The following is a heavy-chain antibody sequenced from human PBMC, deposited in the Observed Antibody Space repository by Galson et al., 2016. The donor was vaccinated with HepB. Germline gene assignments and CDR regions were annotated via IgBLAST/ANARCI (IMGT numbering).Heavy chain of an antibody. Sequence: SLRLSCAGSGFIFSYAWMTWVRQAPGKGLEWVGRVKSRADGGTTDYAAPVKGRFTISRDDSKNTLFLHMNSLKTEDTAVYYCATVRRFFDWMFLGATFEMWGQGTLVTVSS. CDR1: GFIFSYAW. V-gene: IGHV3-15*05. J-gene: IGHJ3*02. D-gene: IGHD3-9*01. CDR3: ATVRRFFDWMFLGATFEM. CDR2: VKSRADGGTT.